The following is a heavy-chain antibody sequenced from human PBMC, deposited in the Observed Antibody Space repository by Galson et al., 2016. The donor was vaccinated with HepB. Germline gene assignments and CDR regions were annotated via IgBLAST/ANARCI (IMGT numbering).Heavy chain of an antibody. CDR1: GFTFSDYY. CDR3: ARERIGLAARDAFDI. D-gene: IGHD6-6*01. CDR2: TSGRGDST. Sequence: SLRLSCAASGFTFSDYYMSWIRQAPGKGLEWLSYTSGRGDSTNFADSVKDRFTISSDNAKNSLYLQMNSLSHEDTAIYYCARERIGLAARDAFDIWGQGTMASVSS. J-gene: IGHJ3*02. V-gene: IGHV3-11*01.